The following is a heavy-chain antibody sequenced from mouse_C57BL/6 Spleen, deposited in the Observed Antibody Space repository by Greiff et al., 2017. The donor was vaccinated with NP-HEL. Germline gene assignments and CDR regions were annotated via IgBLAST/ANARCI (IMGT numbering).Heavy chain of an antibody. Sequence: QVQLQQPGAELVRPGSSVKLSCKASGYTFTSYWMHWVKQRPIQGLEWIGNIDPSDSETHYNQKFKDKATLTVDKSSSTAYMQLSSLTSEDSAVYYCAREGHHRPYFDYWGQGTTLTVSS. J-gene: IGHJ2*01. CDR2: IDPSDSET. CDR3: AREGHHRPYFDY. V-gene: IGHV1-52*01. CDR1: GYTFTSYW.